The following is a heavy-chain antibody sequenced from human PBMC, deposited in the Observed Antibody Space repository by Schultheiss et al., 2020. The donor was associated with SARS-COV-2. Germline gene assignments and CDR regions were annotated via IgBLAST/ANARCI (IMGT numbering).Heavy chain of an antibody. V-gene: IGHV3-33*01. CDR1: GFTFSSYG. J-gene: IGHJ4*02. CDR2: IWYDGSNK. CDR3: AREEGSGSYYFDY. D-gene: IGHD3-10*01. Sequence: GGSLRLSCAASGFTFSSYGMHWVRQAPGKGLEWVAVIWYDGSNKYYADSVKGRFTISRDNSKNTLYLQMNSLRAEDTAVYYCAREEGSGSYYFDYWGQGTLVTVSS.